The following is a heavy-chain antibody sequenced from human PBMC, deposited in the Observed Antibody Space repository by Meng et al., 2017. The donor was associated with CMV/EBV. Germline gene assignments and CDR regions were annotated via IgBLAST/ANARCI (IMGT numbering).Heavy chain of an antibody. CDR1: GYTFTGYY. Sequence: GESLKISCKASGYTFTGYYMHWVRQAPGQGLEWMGWINTNSGGTNDAQKCQGRVSMTRDTSISTAYMELSRLRSDDTAVYYCARGEDDYGGNSGGAFDIWGQGTMVTVSS. CDR2: INTNSGGT. J-gene: IGHJ3*02. V-gene: IGHV1-2*02. D-gene: IGHD4-23*01. CDR3: ARGEDDYGGNSGGAFDI.